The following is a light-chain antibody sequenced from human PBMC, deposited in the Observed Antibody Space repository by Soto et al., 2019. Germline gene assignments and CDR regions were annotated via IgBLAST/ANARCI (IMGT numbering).Light chain of an antibody. CDR3: QQYNNWPRT. Sequence: EIVMTQSPATLSVSPGERATLSCRASQSVSSNVAWYQQKPGQAPRLLIYGASTRATGIPARFSGSGSGTEYTLTISSLQSEDFAVSYCQQYNNWPRTFGQGTKVDIK. V-gene: IGKV3-15*01. CDR2: GAS. J-gene: IGKJ1*01. CDR1: QSVSSN.